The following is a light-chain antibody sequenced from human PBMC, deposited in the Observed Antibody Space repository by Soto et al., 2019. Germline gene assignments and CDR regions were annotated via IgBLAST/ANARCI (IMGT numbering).Light chain of an antibody. CDR2: EGN. V-gene: IGLV2-23*03. Sequence: QSALTQAASVSGSPGQSITISCPGSSSDVGTYKFVSWYQQLPGKAPKLIIYEGNKRPSGISSRFSGSKSGNTASLTISGLQAEDEADYYCCSYAGSSNVFGTGTKLTVL. CDR1: SSDVGTYKF. J-gene: IGLJ1*01. CDR3: CSYAGSSNV.